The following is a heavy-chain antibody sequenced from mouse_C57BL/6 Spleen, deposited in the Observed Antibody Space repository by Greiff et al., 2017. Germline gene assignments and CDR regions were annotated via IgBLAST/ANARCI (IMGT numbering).Heavy chain of an antibody. D-gene: IGHD1-1*01. V-gene: IGHV1-82*01. J-gene: IGHJ4*01. CDR2: IYPGDGDT. CDR3: ARSEYYGWGY. CDR1: GYAFSSSW. Sequence: VQLQQSGPELVKPGASVKISCKASGYAFSSSWMNWVKQRPGKGLEWIGRIYPGDGDTNYNGKFKGKATLTAAKSSSTAYMQLRSLTSEDSAVYVCARSEYYGWGYWGQGTSVTVAS.